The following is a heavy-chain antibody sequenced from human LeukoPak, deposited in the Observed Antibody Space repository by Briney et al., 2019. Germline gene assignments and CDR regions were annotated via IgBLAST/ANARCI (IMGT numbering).Heavy chain of an antibody. CDR2: ISSSGSTI. CDR3: AREGTGSGDSFNI. V-gene: IGHV3-48*03. J-gene: IGHJ3*02. D-gene: IGHD1-26*01. Sequence: GGCLRLSCAASGFTFSSYEMNWVRQAPGKWLEWVSYISSSGSTIYYADSVKGRFTISRDNAKTSLYLQMNSLRAEDTAVYYCAREGTGSGDSFNIWGQGTMVTVSS. CDR1: GFTFSSYE.